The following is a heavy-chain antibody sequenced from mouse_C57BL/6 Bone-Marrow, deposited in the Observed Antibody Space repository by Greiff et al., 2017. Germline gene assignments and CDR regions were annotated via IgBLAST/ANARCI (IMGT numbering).Heavy chain of an antibody. CDR2: IYPGDGDT. Sequence: LQESGPELVKPGASVKISCKASGYAFSSSWMNWVKQRPGKGLEWIGRIYPGDGDTNYNGKFKGKATLTADKSSSTAYMQLSSLTSEDSAVYFCARETTVVAHWYFDVWGTGTTVTVSS. CDR1: GYAFSSSW. V-gene: IGHV1-82*01. J-gene: IGHJ1*03. D-gene: IGHD1-1*01. CDR3: ARETTVVAHWYFDV.